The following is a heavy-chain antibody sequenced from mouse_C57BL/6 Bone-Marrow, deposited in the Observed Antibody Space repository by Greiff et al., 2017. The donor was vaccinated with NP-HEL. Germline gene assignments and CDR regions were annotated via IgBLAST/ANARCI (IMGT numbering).Heavy chain of an antibody. CDR3: TSIYYYFDY. V-gene: IGHV1-15*01. J-gene: IGHJ2*01. CDR1: GYTFTDYE. Sequence: QVQLKESGAELVRPGASVTLSCKASGYTFTDYEMHWVKQTPVHGLEWIGAIDPETGGTAYNQKFKGKAILTADKSSSTAYMELRSLTSEDSAVYYCTSIYYYFDYWGQGTTLTVSS. D-gene: IGHD1-1*01. CDR2: IDPETGGT.